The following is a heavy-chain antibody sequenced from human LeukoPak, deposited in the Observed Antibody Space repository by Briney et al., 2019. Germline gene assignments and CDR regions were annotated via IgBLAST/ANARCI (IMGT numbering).Heavy chain of an antibody. J-gene: IGHJ6*02. D-gene: IGHD5/OR15-5a*01. Sequence: GASVKVSCKASGYTFTSYDINWVRQATGQGLEWMGWMNPNSGNTGYAQKFQGRVSMTRTTSISTAYMELSSLRSDDTVVYYCARADGSTSDNPNPDYYGMDVWGQGTTVTVSS. CDR3: ARADGSTSDNPNPDYYGMDV. CDR2: MNPNSGNT. V-gene: IGHV1-8*01. CDR1: GYTFTSYD.